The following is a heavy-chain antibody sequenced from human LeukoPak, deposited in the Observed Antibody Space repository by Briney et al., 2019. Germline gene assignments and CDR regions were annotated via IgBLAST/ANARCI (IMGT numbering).Heavy chain of an antibody. CDR2: INTNTGNP. J-gene: IGHJ5*02. CDR3: ARERHDFCSGYYTNNWFDP. CDR1: GYTFTSYA. Sequence: ASVKVSCKASGYTFTSYAMNWVRQAPGQGLEWMGWINTNTGNPAYAQGFTGRFVYSLDTSVSTAYLQISSLKAEDTAVYYCARERHDFCSGYYTNNWFDPWGQGTLVTVSS. V-gene: IGHV7-4-1*02. D-gene: IGHD3-3*01.